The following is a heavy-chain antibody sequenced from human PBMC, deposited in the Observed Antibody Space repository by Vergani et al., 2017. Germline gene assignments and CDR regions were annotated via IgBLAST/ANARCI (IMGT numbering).Heavy chain of an antibody. J-gene: IGHJ4*02. CDR2: ISGSGGST. CDR3: AKDGGFTIFGVAAPSSHDY. D-gene: IGHD3-3*01. CDR1: GFTFSSYA. V-gene: IGHV3-23*01. Sequence: EVQLLESEGGLVQPGGSLRLSCAASGFTFSSYAMSWVRQAPGKGLEWVSAISGSGGSTYYADSVKGRFTISRDNSKNTLYLQMNSLRAEDTAVYYCAKDGGFTIFGVAAPSSHDYWGQGTLVTVSS.